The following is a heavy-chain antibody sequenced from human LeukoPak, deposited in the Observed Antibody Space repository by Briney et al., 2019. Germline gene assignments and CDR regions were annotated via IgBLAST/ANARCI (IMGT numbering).Heavy chain of an antibody. CDR3: ARDPRGTIDY. J-gene: IGHJ4*02. Sequence: SSETLSLTCTVSGGSISSSSYYWGWIRQPAGKGLEWIGRIYTSGSTNYNPSLKSRVTMSVDTSKNQFSLKLSSVTAADTAVYYCARDPRGTIDYWGQGTLVTVSS. CDR1: GGSISSSSYY. CDR2: IYTSGST. D-gene: IGHD1-7*01. V-gene: IGHV4-61*02.